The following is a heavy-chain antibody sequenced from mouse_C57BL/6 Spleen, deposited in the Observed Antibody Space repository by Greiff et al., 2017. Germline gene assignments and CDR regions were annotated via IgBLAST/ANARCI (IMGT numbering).Heavy chain of an antibody. CDR2: ISDGGSYT. J-gene: IGHJ2*01. Sequence: VQLVQPGAGLVKPGGSLKLSCAASGFTFSSYAMSWVRQTPGKRLEWVATISDGGSYTYYPDNVKGRFTISRDNAKNNLYLQMSHLKSEDTAMYYFARTGTDDYWGQGTTLTVSS. CDR1: GFTFSSYA. CDR3: ARTGTDDY. D-gene: IGHD4-1*01. V-gene: IGHV5-4*01.